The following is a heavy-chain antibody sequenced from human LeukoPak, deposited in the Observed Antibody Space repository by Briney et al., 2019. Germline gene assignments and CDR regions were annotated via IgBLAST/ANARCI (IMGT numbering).Heavy chain of an antibody. CDR3: ARLYSSSWFDYYYYGMDV. V-gene: IGHV4-59*01. Sequence: SETLSLTCNVSGGSISSYYWSWIRQPPGKGLEWIGYIYYSGSTNYNPSLKSRVTISVDTSKNQFSLKLSSVTAADTAVYYCARLYSSSWFDYYYYGMDVWGQGTTVTVSS. CDR2: IYYSGST. J-gene: IGHJ6*02. CDR1: GGSISSYY. D-gene: IGHD6-13*01.